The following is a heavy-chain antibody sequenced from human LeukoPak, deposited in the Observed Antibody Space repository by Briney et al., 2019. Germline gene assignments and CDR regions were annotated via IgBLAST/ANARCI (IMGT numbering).Heavy chain of an antibody. CDR2: IYHSGST. J-gene: IGHJ5*02. CDR3: ARDARRGRFDP. D-gene: IGHD3-16*01. Sequence: TSQTLSLTCAVSGGSISSGGYSWSWIRQPPGKGLEWIGYIYHSGSTYYNPPLKSRVTISVDRSKNQFSLKLSSVTAADTAVYYCARDARRGRFDPWGQGTLVTVSS. V-gene: IGHV4-30-2*01. CDR1: GGSISSGGYS.